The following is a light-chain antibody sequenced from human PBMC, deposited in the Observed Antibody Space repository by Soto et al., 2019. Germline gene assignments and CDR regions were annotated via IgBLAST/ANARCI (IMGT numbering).Light chain of an antibody. J-gene: IGKJ2*01. CDR2: AAS. CDR3: QPYGDAPPFT. CDR1: QSVDTTY. Sequence: EIVLTQSPGTLSLSPGERATLSCRASQSVDTTYLAWYQQKPGQAPRLLVYAASSRATGIPDRFSGSGSGTDFPLTISRLEPEDFAVYYCQPYGDAPPFTFGQGTKLGIK. V-gene: IGKV3-20*01.